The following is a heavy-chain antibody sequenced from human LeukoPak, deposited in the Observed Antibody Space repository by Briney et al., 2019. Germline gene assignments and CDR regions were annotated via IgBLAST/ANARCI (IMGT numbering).Heavy chain of an antibody. CDR3: ARDPGRLRWPVSDWYFDL. CDR2: IYYSGST. Sequence: SETLSLTCTVSGGSISSGDYYWSWIRQPPGKGLEWIGYIYYSGSTNYNPSLKSRVTISVDTSKNQFSLKLSSVTAADTAVYYCARDPGRLRWPVSDWYFDLWGRGTLVTVSS. CDR1: GGSISSGDYY. J-gene: IGHJ2*01. V-gene: IGHV4-61*08. D-gene: IGHD4-23*01.